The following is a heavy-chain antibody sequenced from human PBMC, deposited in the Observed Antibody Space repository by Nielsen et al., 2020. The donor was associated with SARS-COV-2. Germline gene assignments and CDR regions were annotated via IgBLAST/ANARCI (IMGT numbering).Heavy chain of an antibody. V-gene: IGHV3-30-3*01. CDR1: GFTFSSYA. Sequence: GESLKISCAASGFTFSSYAMHWVRKAPGKGLEWLAVISYDGSNKYYADSVKGRFTISRDNAKNSLYLQMNSLRAEDTALYYCAATTVVTDYYYYGMDVWGQGTTVTVSS. CDR2: ISYDGSNK. CDR3: AATTVVTDYYYYGMDV. D-gene: IGHD4-23*01. J-gene: IGHJ6*02.